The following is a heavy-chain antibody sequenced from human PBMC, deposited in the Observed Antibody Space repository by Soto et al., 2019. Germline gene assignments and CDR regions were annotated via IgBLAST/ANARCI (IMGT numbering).Heavy chain of an antibody. CDR1: GFTFDDYA. Sequence: HPRGSLRLSCAASGFTFDDYAMHWVRQAPGKGLEWVSLISWDGGSTYYADSVKGRFTISRDNSKNSLYLQMNSLRAEDTALYYCAKDIIGCSGGSCYSADYYYYGMDVWGQGTTVTVSS. V-gene: IGHV3-43D*04. CDR2: ISWDGGST. J-gene: IGHJ6*02. D-gene: IGHD2-15*01. CDR3: AKDIIGCSGGSCYSADYYYYGMDV.